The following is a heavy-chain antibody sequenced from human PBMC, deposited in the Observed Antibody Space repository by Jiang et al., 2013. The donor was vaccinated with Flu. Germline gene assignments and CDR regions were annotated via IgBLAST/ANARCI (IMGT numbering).Heavy chain of an antibody. CDR3: ARDSRIQWGDRYYYGMDV. D-gene: IGHD5-12*01. J-gene: IGHJ6*02. CDR1: GGSISSYY. V-gene: IGHV4-59*01. Sequence: LLKPSETLSLTCTVSGGSISSYYWSWIRQPPGKGLEWIGYISYSGTSNYNPSLKSRVTISVDTSKNQFSLKLSSVTAVDTAVYYCARDSRIQWGDRYYYGMDVWGQGTTVTVSS. CDR2: ISYSGTS.